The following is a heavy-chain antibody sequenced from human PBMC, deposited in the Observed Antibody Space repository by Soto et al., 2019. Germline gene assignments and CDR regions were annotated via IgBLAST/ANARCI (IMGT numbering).Heavy chain of an antibody. CDR3: AKRDYGGNPDVFGMDV. V-gene: IGHV3-30*18. Sequence: GGSLRLSCAASGFTFGRYGMHWVRQAPGKGLEWVAVISYDGYKKDYADSVKGRFTVSRDNPKNTLYLQMNSLRVEDTAVYYCAKRDYGGNPDVFGMDVWGQGTTVTVSS. J-gene: IGHJ6*02. D-gene: IGHD4-17*01. CDR1: GFTFGRYG. CDR2: ISYDGYKK.